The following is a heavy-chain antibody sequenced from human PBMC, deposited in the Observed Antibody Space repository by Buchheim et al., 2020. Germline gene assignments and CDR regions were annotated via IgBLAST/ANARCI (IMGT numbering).Heavy chain of an antibody. CDR3: ARIRTTVYNWFDP. J-gene: IGHJ5*02. V-gene: IGHV5-10-1*03. CDR2: IDPSDSYT. D-gene: IGHD4-11*01. CDR1: GYSFISYW. Sequence: EVQLVQSGAEVKKPGESLRISCKGSGYSFISYWISWVRQMPGKGLEWMGKIDPSDSYTNYSPSFQGHVTMSVDKSISPAFPQWSSLKATDTAVYYCARIRTTVYNWFDPWGQGTL.